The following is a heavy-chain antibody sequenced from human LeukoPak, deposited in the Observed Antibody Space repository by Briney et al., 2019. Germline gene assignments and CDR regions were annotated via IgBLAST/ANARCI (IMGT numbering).Heavy chain of an antibody. CDR1: GYTFTGYY. CDR3: ARGRRYSGYDALGS. Sequence: GASVKVSCKASGYTFTGYYMHWVRQAPGQGLEWMGWINPNSGGTNYAQKFQGRVTMTRNTSISTAYMELSSLRSEDTAVYYCARGRRYSGYDALGSWGQGTLVTVSS. CDR2: INPNSGGT. J-gene: IGHJ4*02. D-gene: IGHD5-12*01. V-gene: IGHV1-2*02.